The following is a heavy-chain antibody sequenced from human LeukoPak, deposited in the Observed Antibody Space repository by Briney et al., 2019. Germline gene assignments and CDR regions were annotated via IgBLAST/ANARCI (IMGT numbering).Heavy chain of an antibody. D-gene: IGHD1-26*01. CDR3: AKSDGSSTTPFDY. CDR1: GFTFSSYS. J-gene: IGHJ4*02. Sequence: GGSLRLSCAASGFTFSSYSMSWVRQAPGKGLEWVSAISGSGGSTYYADSVKGRFTISRDNSKNTLYLRMNSLRAEDTAVYYCAKSDGSSTTPFDYWGQGTLVTVSS. V-gene: IGHV3-23*01. CDR2: ISGSGGST.